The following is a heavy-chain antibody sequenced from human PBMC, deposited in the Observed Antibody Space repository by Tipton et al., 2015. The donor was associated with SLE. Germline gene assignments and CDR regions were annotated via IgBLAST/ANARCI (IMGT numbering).Heavy chain of an antibody. V-gene: IGHV1-18*01. CDR3: ARDLYDIVVVPAAMGRWFDP. D-gene: IGHD2-2*01. CDR1: GYTFTSYG. Sequence: QVQLVQSGAEVKKPGASVKVSCKASGYTFTSYGISWVRQAPGQGLEWMGWISAYNGNTNYAQKPQGRVTMTTDTSTSTAYMELRSLRSDDTAVYYCARDLYDIVVVPAAMGRWFDPWGQGTLVTVSS. J-gene: IGHJ5*02. CDR2: ISAYNGNT.